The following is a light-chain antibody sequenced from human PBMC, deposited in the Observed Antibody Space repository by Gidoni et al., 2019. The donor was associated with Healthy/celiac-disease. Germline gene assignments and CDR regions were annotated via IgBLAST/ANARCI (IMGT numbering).Light chain of an antibody. V-gene: IGLV2-14*01. CDR3: SSYTSSSTEV. J-gene: IGLJ1*01. CDR2: EVS. Sequence: QSALTQPASVSGSPGQSSTISCTGTSSDVGGYNYVSWYQQHPAKAPKLIIYEVSNRPSGVSNRFSGSKSGNTASLTISGLQAEDEADYYCSSYTSSSTEVFGTGTKVTVL. CDR1: SSDVGGYNY.